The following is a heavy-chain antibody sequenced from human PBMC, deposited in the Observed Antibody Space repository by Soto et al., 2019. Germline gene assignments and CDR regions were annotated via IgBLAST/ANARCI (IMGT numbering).Heavy chain of an antibody. CDR1: GCSISSGGYY. V-gene: IGHV4-31*03. CDR3: AREGNKDFWSGYTYGMDV. D-gene: IGHD3-3*01. J-gene: IGHJ6*02. Sequence: TLCLTCPVSGCSISSGGYYWSWIRQHPGKGLEWIGYIYYSGSTYYNPSLKSRVTISVDTSKNQFSLKLSSVTAADTAVYYCAREGNKDFWSGYTYGMDVWGQGTTVTVSS. CDR2: IYYSGST.